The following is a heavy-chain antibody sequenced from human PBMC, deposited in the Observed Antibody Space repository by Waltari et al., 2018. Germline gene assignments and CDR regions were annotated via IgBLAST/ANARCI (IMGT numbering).Heavy chain of an antibody. V-gene: IGHV3-23*04. CDR2: ISGSGGST. CDR3: AKDPYGDYEHPYYYYYMDV. CDR1: GFTFSSYA. D-gene: IGHD4-17*01. Sequence: EVQLVESGGGLVQPGGSLRLSCAASGFTFSSYAMSWVRQAPGKGLEVVSAISGSGGSTYYADSVKGRFTISRDNSKNTLYLQMNSLRAEDTAVYYCAKDPYGDYEHPYYYYYMDVWGKGTTVTVSS. J-gene: IGHJ6*03.